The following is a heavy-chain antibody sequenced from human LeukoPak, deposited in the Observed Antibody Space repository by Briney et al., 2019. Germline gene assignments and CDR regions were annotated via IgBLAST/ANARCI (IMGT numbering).Heavy chain of an antibody. CDR2: INHSGST. Sequence: KPSETLSLTCAVYGGSFSGYYWSWIRQPPGKGLEWIGEINHSGSTNYNPSLKSRVTISVDTSKNQFSLKLSSVTAADTAVHYCARRSFPYYDFWSGWYNWFDPWGQGTLVTVSS. D-gene: IGHD3-3*01. V-gene: IGHV4-34*01. J-gene: IGHJ5*02. CDR1: GGSFSGYY. CDR3: ARRSFPYYDFWSGWYNWFDP.